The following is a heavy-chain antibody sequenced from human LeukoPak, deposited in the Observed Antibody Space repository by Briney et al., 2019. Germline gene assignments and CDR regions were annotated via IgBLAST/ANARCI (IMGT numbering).Heavy chain of an antibody. Sequence: PGGSLRLSCAASGFTFSSYAMHWVRQAPGKGLEWVAVISYDGSNKYYADSVKGRFTISRDNSKNTLYLQMNSLRAEDTAVYYCAKDLVGATTFAFDIWGQGTMVTVSS. V-gene: IGHV3-30*04. CDR1: GFTFSSYA. J-gene: IGHJ3*02. CDR2: ISYDGSNK. CDR3: AKDLVGATTFAFDI. D-gene: IGHD1-26*01.